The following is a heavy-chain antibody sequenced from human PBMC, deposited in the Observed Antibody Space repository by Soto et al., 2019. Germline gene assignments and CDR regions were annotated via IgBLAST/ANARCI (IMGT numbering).Heavy chain of an antibody. Sequence: ASVKVSCKASGYTFTSYGISWVRQAPGQGLEWMGWISAYNGNTNYAQKLQGRVTMTTDTSTSTANMELRSLRSDDTAVYYCARDRVFCSSSSCYGGGYYYYYMDVWGKGTTVTVSS. D-gene: IGHD2-2*01. CDR3: ARDRVFCSSSSCYGGGYYYYYMDV. CDR2: ISAYNGNT. CDR1: GYTFTSYG. J-gene: IGHJ6*03. V-gene: IGHV1-18*01.